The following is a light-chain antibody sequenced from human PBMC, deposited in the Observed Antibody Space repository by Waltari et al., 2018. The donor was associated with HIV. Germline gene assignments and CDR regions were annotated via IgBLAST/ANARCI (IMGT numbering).Light chain of an antibody. J-gene: IGLJ2*01. CDR2: SNS. Sequence: QSVLTQPPSASGTPGQRVTISCSGSSSNIGSNAVTWYQQLPGTAPKLLSNSNSQRRSGVPYRCSGSKSGTSASLASSGLQSDDEADYYCRAWDSSTVVFGGGTKVTVL. V-gene: IGLV1-44*01. CDR1: SSNIGSNA. CDR3: RAWDSSTVV.